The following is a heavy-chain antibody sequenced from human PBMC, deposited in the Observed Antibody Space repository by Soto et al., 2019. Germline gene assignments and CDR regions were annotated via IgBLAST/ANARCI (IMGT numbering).Heavy chain of an antibody. CDR3: ARAGSGSYYTYYDIYGMAV. Sequence: LSLTCTVSGGSISSGDYYWICFRQPPGKGLVWIGYIYYTVSAYSNQSLKIRGTISVDTSKSQFSLKLSFVTAADTAADYCARAGSGSYYTYYDIYGMAVWGQGTTVTAPS. CDR2: IYYTVSA. CDR1: GGSISSGDYY. J-gene: IGHJ6*02. D-gene: IGHD3-10*01. V-gene: IGHV4-30-4*08.